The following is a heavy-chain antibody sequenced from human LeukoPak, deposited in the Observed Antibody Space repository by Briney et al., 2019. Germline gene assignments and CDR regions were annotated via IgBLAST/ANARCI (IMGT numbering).Heavy chain of an antibody. D-gene: IGHD5-18*01. J-gene: IGHJ4*02. CDR2: INPNSGGT. V-gene: IGHV1-2*02. CDR1: GYTFTGYY. CDR3: ARSDIQLGEDDY. Sequence: ASVTVSCKASGYTFTGYYMHWVRQAPGQGLEWMGWINPNSGGTNYAQKFQGRVTMTRDTSISTAYMELSRLRSDDTAVYYCARSDIQLGEDDYWGQGTLVTVSS.